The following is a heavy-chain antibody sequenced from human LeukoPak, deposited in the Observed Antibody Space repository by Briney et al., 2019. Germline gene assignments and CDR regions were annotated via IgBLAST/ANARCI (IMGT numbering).Heavy chain of an antibody. D-gene: IGHD3-3*01. CDR1: GGTFSSYA. V-gene: IGHV1-69*04. J-gene: IGHJ4*02. CDR2: IIPILGIA. CDR3: ARELFASITIFGVAGATIDY. Sequence: SVKVSCKASGGTFSSYAISWVRQAPGQGLEWMGRIIPILGIANYAQKFQGRVTITADKSTSTAYMELSSLRSEDTAVYCCARELFASITIFGVAGATIDYWGQGTLVTVSS.